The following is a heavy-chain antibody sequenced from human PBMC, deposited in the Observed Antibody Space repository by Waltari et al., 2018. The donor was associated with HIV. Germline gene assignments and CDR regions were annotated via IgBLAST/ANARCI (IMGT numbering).Heavy chain of an antibody. CDR3: ARVGFSSGWYAGREHTPRNIWFDP. CDR1: GGIFSDYY. J-gene: IGHJ5*02. Sequence: QVQLQQWGERLSSPSETLSLTCGVYGGIFSDYYSGWIRQPPGQGLEWVGEINPSGNVNYNPSLKSRVTMSIDTSKRQFSLKLRSVTAADTAVYYCARVGFSSGWYAGREHTPRNIWFDPWGQGTPVIVSA. V-gene: IGHV4-34*02. D-gene: IGHD6-13*01. CDR2: INPSGNV.